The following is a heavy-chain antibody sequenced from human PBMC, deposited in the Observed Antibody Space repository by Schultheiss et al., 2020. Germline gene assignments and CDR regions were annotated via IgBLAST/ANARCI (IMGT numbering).Heavy chain of an antibody. CDR3: ARVGLVVTLDY. CDR1: GFTFSSYW. D-gene: IGHD4-23*01. CDR2: IKQDGSEK. V-gene: IGHV3-7*01. Sequence: SCAASGFTFSSYWMSWVRQAPGQGLEWVANIKQDGSEKYYVDSVKGRFTISRDNAKNSLYLQMNSLRAEDTAVYYCARVGLVVTLDYWGQGTMVTVSS. J-gene: IGHJ4*02.